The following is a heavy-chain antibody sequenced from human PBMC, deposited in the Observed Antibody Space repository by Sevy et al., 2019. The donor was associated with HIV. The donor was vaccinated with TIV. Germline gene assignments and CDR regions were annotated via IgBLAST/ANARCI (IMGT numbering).Heavy chain of an antibody. D-gene: IGHD6-19*01. CDR3: AKDGSSGWYEVSGPYYYYGMDV. Sequence: GGSLRLSCAASGFTFSSYAMSWVRQAPGKGLEWVSAISGSGGSTYYADSVKGRFTISRDNSKNTLYLQMNSLRAEDKGVYYWAKDGSSGWYEVSGPYYYYGMDVWGQGTTVTVSS. CDR2: ISGSGGST. J-gene: IGHJ6*02. CDR1: GFTFSSYA. V-gene: IGHV3-23*01.